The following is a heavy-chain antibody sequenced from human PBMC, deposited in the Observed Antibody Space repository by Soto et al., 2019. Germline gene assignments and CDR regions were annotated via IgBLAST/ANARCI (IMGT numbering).Heavy chain of an antibody. CDR3: ARGDSTDCSIGVCSFFYNHDMDV. CDR1: GYSFTDYH. D-gene: IGHD2-8*01. V-gene: IGHV1-2*04. Sequence: ASVKVSCKASGYSFTDYHIHWVRQAPGQGLEWLGRINPKSGGTSTAQKFQGWVTMTTDTSISTASMELTRLTSDDTAIYYCARGDSTDCSIGVCSFFYNHDMDVWGQGTTVIVS. CDR2: INPKSGGT. J-gene: IGHJ6*02.